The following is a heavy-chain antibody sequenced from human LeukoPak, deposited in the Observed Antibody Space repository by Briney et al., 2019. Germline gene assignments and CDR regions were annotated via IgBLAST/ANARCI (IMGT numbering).Heavy chain of an antibody. CDR1: GYTFTSND. Sequence: ASVKVSCKASGYTFTSNDINWVRQATGQGLEWMGWMNPNSGNTGYAQKFQGRVAMTRNTSISTAYMELSSLRSEDTAVYHCARGTVCGSGGKCSGSWYYDYWGQGTLVTVSS. CDR3: ARGTVCGSGGKCSGSWYYDY. J-gene: IGHJ4*02. V-gene: IGHV1-8*01. D-gene: IGHD6-13*01. CDR2: MNPNSGNT.